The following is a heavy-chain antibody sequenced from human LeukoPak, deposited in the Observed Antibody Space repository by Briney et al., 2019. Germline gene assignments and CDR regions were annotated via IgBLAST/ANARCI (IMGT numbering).Heavy chain of an antibody. V-gene: IGHV3-9*01. J-gene: IGHJ6*02. Sequence: PGGSLRLSCAASGFTFDDYAMHWVRQAPGKGLERVSGISWNSGSIGYADSVKGRFTISRDNAKNSLYLQMNSLRAEDTALYYCAKDIVATIFYYGMDVWGQGTTVTVSS. CDR3: AKDIVATIFYYGMDV. CDR1: GFTFDDYA. D-gene: IGHD5-12*01. CDR2: ISWNSGSI.